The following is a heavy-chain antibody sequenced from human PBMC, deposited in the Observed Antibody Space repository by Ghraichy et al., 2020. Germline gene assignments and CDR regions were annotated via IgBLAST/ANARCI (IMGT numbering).Heavy chain of an antibody. J-gene: IGHJ4*02. V-gene: IGHV3-23*01. Sequence: GGCLRLSCAASGFTFSSYAMSWVRQAPGKGLEWVSTISDSGANTYYADAVKGRFTISRDNSKNTLYLQMNSLRADDTAVYYCTKLLGSSGYYGLDYWGQGTLVTVSS. D-gene: IGHD3-22*01. CDR2: ISDSGANT. CDR3: TKLLGSSGYYGLDY. CDR1: GFTFSSYA.